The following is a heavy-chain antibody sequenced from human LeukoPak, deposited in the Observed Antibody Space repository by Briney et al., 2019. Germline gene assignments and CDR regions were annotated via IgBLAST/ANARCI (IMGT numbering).Heavy chain of an antibody. D-gene: IGHD2-15*01. CDR3: ASEVEALLDH. CDR1: GFSVSKSV. CDR2: TSYEGNGT. J-gene: IGHJ4*02. V-gene: IGHV3-30*03. Sequence: PGGSLRLSCAASGFSVSKSVMYWLRQAPGMGLDWVAATSYEGNGTFYAGSVKGRFTMSRDNASNMVYLQMNSLRQEDTALYYCASEVEALLDHWGQGTLVTVSS.